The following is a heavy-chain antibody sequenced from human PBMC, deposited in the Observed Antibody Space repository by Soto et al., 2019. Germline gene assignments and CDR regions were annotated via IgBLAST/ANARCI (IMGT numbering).Heavy chain of an antibody. CDR2: ISSSSSTI. CDR1: GFTFSSYS. J-gene: IGHJ6*03. D-gene: IGHD6-13*01. V-gene: IGHV3-48*02. CDR3: ARDRIAAAYYYYYYMDV. Sequence: GGSLRLSCAASGFTFSSYSMNWVRQAPGKGLEWVSYISSSSSTIYYADSVKGRFTISRDNAKNSLYLQMNSLRDEDTAVYYCARDRIAAAYYYYYYMDVWGKGTTVTVSS.